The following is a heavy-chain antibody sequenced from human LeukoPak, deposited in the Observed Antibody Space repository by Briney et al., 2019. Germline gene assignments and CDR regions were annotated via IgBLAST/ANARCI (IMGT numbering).Heavy chain of an antibody. D-gene: IGHD5-12*01. CDR3: AKAEGGYELYGMDV. CDR2: ISEDGSNK. V-gene: IGHV3-30*18. J-gene: IGHJ6*02. Sequence: GGSLRLSCAASGFIFSNYGMHWVRQAPGKGLEWVAVISEDGSNKYSADSVKGRFTISRDNSKNTLYVEMNSLRAEDTAVYYCAKAEGGYELYGMDVWGQGTTVTVSS. CDR1: GFIFSNYG.